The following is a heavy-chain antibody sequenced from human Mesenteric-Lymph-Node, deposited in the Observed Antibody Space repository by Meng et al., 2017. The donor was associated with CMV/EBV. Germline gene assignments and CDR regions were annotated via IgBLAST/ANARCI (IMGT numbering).Heavy chain of an antibody. V-gene: IGHV3-53*01. CDR1: GITVSSNY. CDR3: ARGLSSTSCCSAFDI. Sequence: GGSLRLSCAVSGITVSSNYMSWGRQAPGKGLEWVSVIYSGGSTDYADSVKGRFTISRDNSKNTLYLQMISLRAEDTAVYYCARGLSSTSCCSAFDIWGQGIMVTVSS. CDR2: IYSGGST. J-gene: IGHJ3*02. D-gene: IGHD2-2*01.